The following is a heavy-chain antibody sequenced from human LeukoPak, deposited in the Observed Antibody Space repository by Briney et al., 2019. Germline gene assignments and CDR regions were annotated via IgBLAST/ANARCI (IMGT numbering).Heavy chain of an antibody. CDR2: ISWNSGSI. J-gene: IGHJ4*02. V-gene: IGHV3-9*01. D-gene: IGHD3-22*01. Sequence: GRSLRLSCAASGFTFDDYAMHWVRQAPGKGLEWVSGISWNSGSIGYADSVKGRFTISRDNAKNSLYLQMNSLRAEDTAVYYCARDAYDSSGYLDYWGQGTLVTVSS. CDR1: GFTFDDYA. CDR3: ARDAYDSSGYLDY.